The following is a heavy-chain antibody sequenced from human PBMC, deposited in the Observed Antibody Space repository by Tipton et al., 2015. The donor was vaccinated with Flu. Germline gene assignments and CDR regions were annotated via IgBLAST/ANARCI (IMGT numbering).Heavy chain of an antibody. V-gene: IGHV5-10-1*01. CDR3: ARHGTEGSGYSTQHDAFDI. J-gene: IGHJ3*02. CDR2: IDPSDSYT. CDR1: GYSFTSYW. Sequence: QLVQSGAEVKKPGESLRISCKGSGYSFTSYWISWVRQMPGKGLEWMGRIDPSDSYTNYSPSFQGHVTISADKSISTAYLQWSSLKASDTAMYYCARHGTEGSGYSTQHDAFDIWGQGTMVTVSS. D-gene: IGHD3-3*01.